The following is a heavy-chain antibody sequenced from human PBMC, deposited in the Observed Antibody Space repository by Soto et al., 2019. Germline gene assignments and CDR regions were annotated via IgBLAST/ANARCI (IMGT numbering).Heavy chain of an antibody. CDR2: IIPIFGTA. J-gene: IGHJ6*02. CDR1: GGTFSSYA. D-gene: IGHD3-10*01. V-gene: IGHV1-69*13. CDR3: ARALVRGVRFYYYYGMDV. Sequence: SVKVSCKASGGTFSSYAISWVRQAPGQGLEWMGGIIPIFGTANYAQKFQGRVTITADESTSTAYMELSSLRSEDTAVYYCARALVRGVRFYYYYGMDVWGQGTTVTVSS.